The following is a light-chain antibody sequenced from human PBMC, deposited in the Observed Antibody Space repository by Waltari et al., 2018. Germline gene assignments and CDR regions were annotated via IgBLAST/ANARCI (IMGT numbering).Light chain of an antibody. CDR1: NSDIGGYNR. CDR3: SSYGSGVIGL. V-gene: IGLV2-14*01. J-gene: IGLJ2*01. Sequence: QAALTQSPSVSGSPGQSVTISCTGTNSDIGGYNRVSWYQQHPGKVPKLMIYEVSKRPSVLYDRFSGSKSGNTASLTISGLQGEDWADYYCSSYGSGVIGLFGGGTRLTVL. CDR2: EVS.